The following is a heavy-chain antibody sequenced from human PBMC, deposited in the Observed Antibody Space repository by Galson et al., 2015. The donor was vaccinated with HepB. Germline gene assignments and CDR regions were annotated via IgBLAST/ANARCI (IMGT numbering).Heavy chain of an antibody. V-gene: IGHV3-11*01. D-gene: IGHD3-3*01. CDR1: GFTFSDYY. CDR3: AKDAAYDFYSIVLGREGNYNDY. Sequence: SLRLSCAASGFTFSDYYMNWIRQAPGKGLEWVSYISGSGSTMHYADSVKGRFTISRDNAKNSLFLQMNSLRAEDTAVYYCAKDAAYDFYSIVLGREGNYNDYCGQGTLVTVTS. CDR2: ISGSGSTM. J-gene: IGHJ4*02.